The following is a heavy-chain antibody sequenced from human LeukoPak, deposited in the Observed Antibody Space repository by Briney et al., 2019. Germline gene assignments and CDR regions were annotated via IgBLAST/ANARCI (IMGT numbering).Heavy chain of an antibody. CDR1: GGSISSYY. V-gene: IGHV4-59*01. CDR2: IYYSGST. J-gene: IGHJ5*02. CDR3: ARARYCGSTSCFNRRVNWFDP. Sequence: SETLSLTCTVSGGSISSYYWSWIRQPPGKGLEWIGYIYYSGSTNYNPSLKSRVTISVDTSKNQFSLKLSSVTAADTAVYYCARARYCGSTSCFNRRVNWFDPWGQGTLVTVSS. D-gene: IGHD2-2*01.